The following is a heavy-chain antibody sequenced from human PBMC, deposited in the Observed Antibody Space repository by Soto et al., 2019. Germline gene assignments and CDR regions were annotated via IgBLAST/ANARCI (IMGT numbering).Heavy chain of an antibody. Sequence: GECLRLSCAASGFTFSSYAMHWVRQAPGKGLEWVAVISYDGSNKYYADSVKGRFTISRDNSKNTLYLQMNSLRAEDTAVYYCARDQLYYNDISGRPLNAFDVWGQGTMVTVSS. V-gene: IGHV3-30-3*01. CDR1: GFTFSSYA. CDR2: ISYDGSNK. J-gene: IGHJ3*01. CDR3: ARDQLYYNDISGRPLNAFDV. D-gene: IGHD3-22*01.